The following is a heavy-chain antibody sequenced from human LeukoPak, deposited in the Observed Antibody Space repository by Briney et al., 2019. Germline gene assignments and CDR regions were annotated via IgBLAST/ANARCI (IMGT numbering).Heavy chain of an antibody. CDR2: ISSSGSTI. D-gene: IGHD3-22*01. V-gene: IGHV3-48*03. CDR1: GFTFSSYE. Sequence: GGSLRLSCAASGFTFSSYEMNWVRQAPGKGLEWVSYISSSGSTIYYADSVKGRFTISRDNAKNSLYLQMNSLRAEDTAVHYCAELGITMIRGVWGKGTTVTISS. J-gene: IGHJ6*04. CDR3: AELGITMIRGV.